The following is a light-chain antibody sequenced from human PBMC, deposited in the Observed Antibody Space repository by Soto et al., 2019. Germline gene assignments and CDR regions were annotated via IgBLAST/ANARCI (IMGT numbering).Light chain of an antibody. CDR2: GAS. J-gene: IGKJ1*01. CDR1: QSVKNSY. Sequence: EVVLTQSPGTLSLHPGERATLSCRASQSVKNSYLAWYQQKPGQAPRLLFYGASSRAAGIPVRFSGSGSGTDFTLTISRLEPEDFALYYCQQYAYSPWTFGQGTKVEVK. CDR3: QQYAYSPWT. V-gene: IGKV3-20*01.